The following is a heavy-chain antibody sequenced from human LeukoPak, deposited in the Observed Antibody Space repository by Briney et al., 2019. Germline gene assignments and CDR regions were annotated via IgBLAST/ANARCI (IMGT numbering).Heavy chain of an antibody. V-gene: IGHV4-30-2*01. J-gene: IGHJ4*02. Sequence: PSQTLSLTCAVSGGSISSGGYSWSWIRQPAGKGLEWIGYIYHSGSTYYNPSLKSRVTISVDRSKNQFSLKLSSVTAADTAVYYCARAGRPKYGDYHFDYWGQGTLVTVSS. CDR2: IYHSGST. CDR1: GGSISSGGYS. D-gene: IGHD4-17*01. CDR3: ARAGRPKYGDYHFDY.